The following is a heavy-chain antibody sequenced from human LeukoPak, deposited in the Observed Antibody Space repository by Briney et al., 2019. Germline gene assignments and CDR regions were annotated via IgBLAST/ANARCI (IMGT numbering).Heavy chain of an antibody. J-gene: IGHJ2*01. D-gene: IGHD6-13*01. CDR1: GGSISSSSYY. CDR3: ARGGEYSSSWLVVRSFDL. V-gene: IGHV4-39*07. CDR2: IYYSGST. Sequence: SETLSLTCTVSGGSISSSSYYWGWIRQPPGKGLEWIGSIYYSGSTHYNPSLKSRVTISVDTSKNQFSLKLSSVTAADTAVYYCARGGEYSSSWLVVRSFDLWGRGTLVTVSS.